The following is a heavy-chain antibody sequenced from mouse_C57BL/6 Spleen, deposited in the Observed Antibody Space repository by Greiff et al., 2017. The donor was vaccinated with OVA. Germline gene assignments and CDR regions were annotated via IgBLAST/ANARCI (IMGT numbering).Heavy chain of an antibody. D-gene: IGHD2-4*01. CDR1: GYAFSSSW. J-gene: IGHJ4*01. CDR2: IYPGDGDT. CDR3: ARNNDYDVDY. Sequence: QVQLQQSGPELVKPGASVKISCKASGYAFSSSWMNWVKQRPGKGLEWIGRIYPGDGDTNYNGKFKGKATLTADKSSSTAYMQLSSLTSEDSAVYFCARNNDYDVDYGGQGTSVTVSS. V-gene: IGHV1-82*01.